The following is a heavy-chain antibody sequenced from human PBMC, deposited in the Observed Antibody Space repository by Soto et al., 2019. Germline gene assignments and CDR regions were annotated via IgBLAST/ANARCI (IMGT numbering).Heavy chain of an antibody. CDR2: ISYDGSNK. V-gene: IGHV3-30*18. J-gene: IGHJ4*02. Sequence: QVQLVESGGGVVQPGRSLRLSCAASGFTFSSYGMHWVRQAPGKGLEWVAVISYDGSNKYYADSVKGRFTISRDNSKNTLYLQMNSLRAEDTAVYYCANDHNGGSGIIDYWGQGTLVTVSS. CDR3: ANDHNGGSGIIDY. CDR1: GFTFSSYG. D-gene: IGHD2-15*01.